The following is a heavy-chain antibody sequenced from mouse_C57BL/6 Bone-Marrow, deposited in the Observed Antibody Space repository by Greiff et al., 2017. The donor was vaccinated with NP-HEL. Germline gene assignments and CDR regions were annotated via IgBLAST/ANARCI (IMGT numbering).Heavy chain of an antibody. CDR3: AAFWRQGFDY. J-gene: IGHJ2*01. CDR2: ISDGGSYT. D-gene: IGHD3-2*01. V-gene: IGHV5-4*01. CDR1: GFTFSSYA. Sequence: DVQLVESGGGLVKPGGSLKLSCAASGFTFSSYAMSWVRQTPEKRLEWVATISDGGSYTYYPDNVKGRFTISRDNAKNNLYLQMSHLKSEDTAMYYCAAFWRQGFDYWGQGTTLTVSS.